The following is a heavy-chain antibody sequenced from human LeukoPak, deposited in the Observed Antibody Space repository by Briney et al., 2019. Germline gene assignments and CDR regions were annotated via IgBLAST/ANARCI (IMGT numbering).Heavy chain of an antibody. V-gene: IGHV3-23*01. CDR1: GFSFSSHA. CDR2: ISGSGANT. CDR3: TKRVKYGGTWDHFAD. D-gene: IGHD1-26*01. J-gene: IGHJ4*02. Sequence: GGSLRLSCAASGFSFSSHAMSWVRQAPGRGLEWVSAISGSGANTYYADSVKGRFTISRDNSKSTLILQMNSLRVEDTALYYCTKRVKYGGTWDHFADWGQGTLVTVSS.